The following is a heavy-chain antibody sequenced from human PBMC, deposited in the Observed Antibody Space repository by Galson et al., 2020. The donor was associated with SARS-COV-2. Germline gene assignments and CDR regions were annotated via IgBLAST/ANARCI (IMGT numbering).Heavy chain of an antibody. D-gene: IGHD6-19*01. V-gene: IGHV3-21*01. Sequence: GGSLSLSCAASGFTFSSYRMNWVRQAPGKGLEWVSSISSSSSYIYYADSVKGRFTIYRDNAKNSLYLQMNSLRAEDTAVYYCARGAGYSSGWYVYCVQGTLVTFSS. CDR2: ISSSSSYI. J-gene: IGHJ4*02. CDR3: ARGAGYSSGWYVY. CDR1: GFTFSSYR.